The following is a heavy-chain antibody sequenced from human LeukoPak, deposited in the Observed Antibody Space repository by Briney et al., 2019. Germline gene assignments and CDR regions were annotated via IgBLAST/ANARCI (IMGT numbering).Heavy chain of an antibody. Sequence: SGGSLRLSCAASGFTISSYAMSWVRQAPGKGLEWVSAISGSGGSTYYADSVKGRFTISRDNSKNTLYLQMNSLRAEDTAVYYCAKDEGDGDPPNPFDYWGQGTLVTVSS. V-gene: IGHV3-23*01. CDR1: GFTISSYA. D-gene: IGHD4-17*01. CDR3: AKDEGDGDPPNPFDY. J-gene: IGHJ4*02. CDR2: ISGSGGST.